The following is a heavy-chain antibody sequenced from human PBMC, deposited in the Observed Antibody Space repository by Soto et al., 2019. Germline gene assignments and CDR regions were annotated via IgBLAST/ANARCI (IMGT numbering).Heavy chain of an antibody. CDR3: ARHPVGVGGLDV. Sequence: PSETLSLTCAVYGGSFSGYYWTWIRQPPGTGLEWIGEINHSGSTNYNPSLKSRVTISVDTSKNQFSLKLTSVTAADTAVYYCARHPVGVGGLDVWGQGTSVTV. J-gene: IGHJ6*02. V-gene: IGHV4-34*01. CDR2: INHSGST. CDR1: GGSFSGYY. D-gene: IGHD1-26*01.